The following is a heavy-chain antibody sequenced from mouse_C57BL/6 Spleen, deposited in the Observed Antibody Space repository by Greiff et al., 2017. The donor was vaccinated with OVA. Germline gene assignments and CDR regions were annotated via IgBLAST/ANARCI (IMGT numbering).Heavy chain of an antibody. D-gene: IGHD2-5*01. CDR3: ARDGYSNYFYWYFDV. V-gene: IGHV1-82*01. J-gene: IGHJ1*03. Sequence: QVQLQQSGPELVKPGASVKISCKASGYAFSSSWMNWVKQRPGKGLEWIGRIYPGDGDTNYNGKFKGKATLTADKSSSTAYMQLSSLTSEDSAVYFCARDGYSNYFYWYFDVWGTGTTVTVSS. CDR1: GYAFSSSW. CDR2: IYPGDGDT.